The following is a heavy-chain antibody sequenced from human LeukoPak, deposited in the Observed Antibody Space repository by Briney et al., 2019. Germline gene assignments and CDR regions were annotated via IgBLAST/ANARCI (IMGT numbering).Heavy chain of an antibody. J-gene: IGHJ3*01. CDR2: ISYDGSNK. CDR1: GFTFSSYA. Sequence: GGSLRLSCAASGFTFSSYAMHWVRQAPGKGLEWVAVISYDGSNKYYADSVKGRFTISRDNSKNTLYLQMNSLRAEDTAVYYCARDYGSSGAFDVWGQGTMVTVSS. D-gene: IGHD1-26*01. CDR3: ARDYGSSGAFDV. V-gene: IGHV3-30-3*01.